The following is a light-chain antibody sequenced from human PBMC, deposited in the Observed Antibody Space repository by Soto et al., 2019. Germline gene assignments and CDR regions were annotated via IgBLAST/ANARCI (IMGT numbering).Light chain of an antibody. CDR1: QTISSS. V-gene: IGKV1-5*03. CDR2: KQS. CDR3: QHYNRYSEA. J-gene: IGKJ1*01. Sequence: DVQMTQSPSTLSGSVGDRVTITCRASQTISSSLAWYPQKPGKAPKLLLYKQSTLKSGVPSRFSGSGSGTEFTLTISSLQPDDFATYSCQHYNRYSEAFGQGTKVDIK.